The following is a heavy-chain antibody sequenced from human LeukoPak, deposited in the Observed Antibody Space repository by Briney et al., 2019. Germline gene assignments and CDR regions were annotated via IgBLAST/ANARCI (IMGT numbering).Heavy chain of an antibody. Sequence: SETLSLTCTVSGGSISNSNYYWGWIRQPPGKGLEWIGNVYYSGNTYYNPSLKSRVTISVDTSKNQFSLKLSSVTAADTAIYYCAALWFGELLVDYWGQGTPVSVSS. V-gene: IGHV4-39*01. CDR3: AALWFGELLVDY. D-gene: IGHD3-10*01. CDR2: VYYSGNT. CDR1: GGSISNSNYY. J-gene: IGHJ4*02.